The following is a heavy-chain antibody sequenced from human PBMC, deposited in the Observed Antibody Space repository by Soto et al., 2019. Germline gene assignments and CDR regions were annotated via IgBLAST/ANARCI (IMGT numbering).Heavy chain of an antibody. CDR3: ATGLFVPDNYFYYGVDV. Sequence: QVQLQESGPGLVKPSESLSLACTVSGGSVDNYYWSWIRQHPGGGLEWIGYIFYRGSSNYNPSLKSRVTITIATSKKQLDLKLSSVTAADSAVYYCATGLFVPDNYFYYGVDVWGHGTDITV. V-gene: IGHV4-59*02. CDR2: IFYRGSS. J-gene: IGHJ6*02. D-gene: IGHD2-21*01. CDR1: GGSVDNYY.